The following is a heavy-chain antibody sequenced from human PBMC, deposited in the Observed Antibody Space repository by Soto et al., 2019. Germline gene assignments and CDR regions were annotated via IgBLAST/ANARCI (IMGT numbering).Heavy chain of an antibody. CDR3: ARASSSIAARPPRYYYGMDV. CDR2: TYYRSKWYN. V-gene: IGHV6-1*01. D-gene: IGHD6-6*01. CDR1: RDSASSNSAA. J-gene: IGHJ6*02. Sequence: PSQTLSLTCAISRDSASSNSAAWNWIRQSPSRGLAWLGRTYYRSKWYNDYAVSVKSRITINPDTSKNQFSLQLNSVTPEDTAVYYCARASSSIAARPPRYYYGMDVWGQGTTVTVSS.